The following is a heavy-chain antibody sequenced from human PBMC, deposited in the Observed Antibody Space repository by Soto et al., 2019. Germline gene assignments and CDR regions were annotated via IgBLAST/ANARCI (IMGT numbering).Heavy chain of an antibody. CDR2: ISSSSGTI. Sequence: EVQLVESGGDLVQPGGSLRISCAASGFTFGSKGMNWFRQAPGKGLGWISYISSSSGTIYYADSVKGRFTISRDNAKNSLYLQMDSLRNEDTAVYYCARDQRGNSYGSADYWGQGTLVTVSS. CDR1: GFTFGSKG. J-gene: IGHJ4*02. V-gene: IGHV3-48*02. CDR3: ARDQRGNSYGSADY. D-gene: IGHD5-18*01.